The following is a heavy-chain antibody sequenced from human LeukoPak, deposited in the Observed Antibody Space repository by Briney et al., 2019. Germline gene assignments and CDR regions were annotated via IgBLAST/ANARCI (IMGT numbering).Heavy chain of an antibody. V-gene: IGHV3-7*01. D-gene: IGHD6-19*01. CDR2: IRQDGSGK. CDR3: ARWLYNSGWAIDY. J-gene: IGHJ4*02. CDR1: GFTFSSYW. Sequence: PGGSLRLSCAASGFTFSSYWMSWVRQAPGKGLDWVANIRQDGSGKFYADSVKGRFTISRDNAKNSLFLQMNSLRAEDTAVYFCARWLYNSGWAIDYWGQGTLVTVSS.